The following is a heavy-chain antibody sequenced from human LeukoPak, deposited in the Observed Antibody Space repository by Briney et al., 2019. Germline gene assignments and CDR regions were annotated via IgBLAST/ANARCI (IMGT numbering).Heavy chain of an antibody. CDR1: GFTFTSFG. V-gene: IGHV3-30*02. D-gene: IGHD3-10*01. CDR3: ARDQARGAFDY. CDR2: IRNDGDVI. J-gene: IGHJ4*02. Sequence: PGGSLRLSCAASGFTFTSFGIHWVRQAPGKGLEWVAFIRNDGDVIYYTDSVKGRFTISRDNSKNTVYLQLNSLRAEDTAVYYCARDQARGAFDYWGQGTLVTVSS.